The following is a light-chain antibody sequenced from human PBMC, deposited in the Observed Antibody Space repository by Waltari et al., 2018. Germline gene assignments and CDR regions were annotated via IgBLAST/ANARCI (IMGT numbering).Light chain of an antibody. V-gene: IGLV2-23*02. CDR3: CSYAGNSIYV. CDR2: GVS. J-gene: IGLJ1*01. Sequence: QPALTQPASVSGSPGQSITISCTGSSNDIGNSNHVCWYQQHPGKAPRLIVFGVSGRPSGVSNRFSGSKSGNTASLTISGLQAEDEADYHCCSYAGNSIYVFGTGTRVTVL. CDR1: SNDIGNSNH.